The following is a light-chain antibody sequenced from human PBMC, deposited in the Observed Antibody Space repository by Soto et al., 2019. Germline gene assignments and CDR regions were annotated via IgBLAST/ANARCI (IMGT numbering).Light chain of an antibody. J-gene: IGLJ2*01. CDR2: DVS. CDR1: SSDVGDYNY. V-gene: IGLV2-14*03. Sequence: QSVLTQPASVSGSRGQSITISCTGTSSDVGDYNYVSWYQHHPGKAPKLMIYDVSNRPSGVSNRFSGSKSGNTASLTISGLQAEDEADSYCSSYTSSSAVVFGGGTKLPVL. CDR3: SSYTSSSAVV.